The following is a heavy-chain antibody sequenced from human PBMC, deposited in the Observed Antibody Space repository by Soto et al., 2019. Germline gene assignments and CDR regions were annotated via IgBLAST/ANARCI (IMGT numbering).Heavy chain of an antibody. CDR2: ISAYNGNT. Sequence: ASVKVSCKASGYTFTSYSIIWVRQAPGKGREWMGWISAYNGNTNYAQKLQGRVTMTTDTSTSTAYMELRSLRSDDTAVYYCARGVRGVGAPPQLDYWGQGTLVTVSS. J-gene: IGHJ4*02. CDR1: GYTFTSYS. V-gene: IGHV1-18*01. CDR3: ARGVRGVGAPPQLDY. D-gene: IGHD1-26*01.